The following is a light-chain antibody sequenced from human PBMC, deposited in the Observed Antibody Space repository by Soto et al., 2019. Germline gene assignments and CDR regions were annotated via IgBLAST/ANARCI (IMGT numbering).Light chain of an antibody. J-gene: IGKJ2*01. V-gene: IGKV1-5*01. Sequence: DIQMTQSPSTLSASVGDRVTITCRASQSISSWLAWYQQKPGKAPKLLIYDASSLESGVPSRFSVRGSGTEFTLLISSLHPDDFATHLCQQYTSYSYTSGKGTKLPIK. CDR3: QQYTSYSYT. CDR1: QSISSW. CDR2: DAS.